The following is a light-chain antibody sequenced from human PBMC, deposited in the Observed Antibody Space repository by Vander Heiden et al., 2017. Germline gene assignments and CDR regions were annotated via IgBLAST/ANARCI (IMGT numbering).Light chain of an antibody. V-gene: IGKV1-8*01. CDR2: AAS. CDR3: QQYYSYSWT. CDR1: QGISSY. J-gene: IGKJ1*01. Sequence: AIRMTQSPSPFSASTGDRVTITCRASQGISSYLAWYQQKPGKAPKLLIYAASTLQRGVPSRFSGSGSGTDFTLTISCLQSEDFATYYCQQYYSYSWTFGQGTKVEIK.